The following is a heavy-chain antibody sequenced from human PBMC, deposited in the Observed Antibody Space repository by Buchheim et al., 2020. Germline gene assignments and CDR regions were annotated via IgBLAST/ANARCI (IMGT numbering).Heavy chain of an antibody. CDR2: IYPGDSYT. CDR1: GYSFTGAY. V-gene: IGHV5-51*01. Sequence: EVQLVQSGAEVKRPGESLKISCQGSGYSFTGAYIAWVRQMPGKGLEWMGNIYPGDSYTAYNPSFQGQVTMSVDKSIRTAYLQLYSLKASDSAVYYCARRVRDSSGYNFDFWGQGTL. CDR3: ARRVRDSSGYNFDF. D-gene: IGHD5-18*01. J-gene: IGHJ4*02.